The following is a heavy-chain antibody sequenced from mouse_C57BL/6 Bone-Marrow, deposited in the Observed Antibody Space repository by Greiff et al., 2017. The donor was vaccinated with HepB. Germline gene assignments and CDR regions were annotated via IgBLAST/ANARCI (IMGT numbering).Heavy chain of an antibody. D-gene: IGHD1-1*01. CDR1: GYTFTSYW. V-gene: IGHV1-50*01. Sequence: VQLQQSGAELVKPGASVKLSCKASGYTFTSYWMQWVKQRPGQGLEWIGEIDPSDSYTNYNQKFKGKATLTVDTSSSTAYMQLSSLTSEDSAVYYCARRYYYGSPAWFAYWGQGTLVTVSA. CDR2: IDPSDSYT. CDR3: ARRYYYGSPAWFAY. J-gene: IGHJ3*01.